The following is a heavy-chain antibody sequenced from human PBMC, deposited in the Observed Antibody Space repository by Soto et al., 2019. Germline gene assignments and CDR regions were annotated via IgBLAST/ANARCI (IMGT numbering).Heavy chain of an antibody. D-gene: IGHD6-6*01. J-gene: IGHJ5*02. CDR3: ARGYSSSRSGWFDP. CDR1: GGSFSGYY. V-gene: IGHV4-34*01. CDR2: INHSGST. Sequence: QVQLQQWGAGLLKPSETLSLTCAVYGGSFSGYYWSWIRQPPGKGLEWIGEINHSGSTNYNPSLTSRITITVDTSKNQFSLKLSSVTAADTAVYYCARGYSSSRSGWFDPWGQGTLVTVSS.